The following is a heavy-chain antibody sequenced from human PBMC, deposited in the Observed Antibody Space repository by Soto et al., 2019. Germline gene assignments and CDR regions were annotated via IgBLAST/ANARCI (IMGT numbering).Heavy chain of an antibody. D-gene: IGHD6-13*01. CDR3: AKSSSSWYDGDYYYGMDV. CDR2: INPNSGGT. Sequence: GASVKVSCKASGYTFTGYYMHCVRQAPGQVLEWMGWINPNSGGTNYAQKFQGRVTMTRDTSISTAYMELSRLRSDDTAVYYCAKSSSSWYDGDYYYGMDVWGQGTTVTVSS. CDR1: GYTFTGYY. J-gene: IGHJ6*02. V-gene: IGHV1-2*02.